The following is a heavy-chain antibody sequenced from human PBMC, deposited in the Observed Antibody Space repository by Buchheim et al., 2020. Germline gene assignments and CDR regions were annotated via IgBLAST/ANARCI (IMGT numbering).Heavy chain of an antibody. Sequence: QVQLQESGPGLVKPSETLSLTCTVSGGSVSSGSYYWSWIRQPPGKGLEWIGYIYYSGSTNYNPSLKSRVTISVETSKNQFSLKLSSVTAADTAVYYCARGRYYDFWSGQNYYGMDVWGQGTT. CDR1: GGSVSSGSYY. CDR3: ARGRYYDFWSGQNYYGMDV. J-gene: IGHJ6*02. D-gene: IGHD3-3*01. V-gene: IGHV4-61*01. CDR2: IYYSGST.